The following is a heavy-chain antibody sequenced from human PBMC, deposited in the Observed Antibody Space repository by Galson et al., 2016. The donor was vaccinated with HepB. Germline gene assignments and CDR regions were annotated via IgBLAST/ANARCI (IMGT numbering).Heavy chain of an antibody. J-gene: IGHJ4*02. CDR1: GFTFSNYA. Sequence: SLRLSCAASGFTFSNYAMSWVRQAPGKGLEWVSGISDCGGSTYFADSVMGRFTISRDNSKSTLYLQMNSLRVDDTAVYYCAKGTTLQVHFGYFDHWGQGTLVTVSS. V-gene: IGHV3-23*01. CDR2: ISDCGGST. CDR3: AKGTTLQVHFGYFDH. D-gene: IGHD1/OR15-1a*01.